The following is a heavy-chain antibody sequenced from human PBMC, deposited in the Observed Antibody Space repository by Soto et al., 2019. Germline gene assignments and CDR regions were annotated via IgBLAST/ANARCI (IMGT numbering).Heavy chain of an antibody. CDR2: FSGSGGFT. J-gene: IGHJ4*02. D-gene: IGHD6-6*01. CDR3: AKGGTSSSSWIDY. V-gene: IGHV3-23*01. CDR1: GFTFSSYA. Sequence: EVQLLESGGGLVQPGGSLRLSCAASGFTFSSYAMSWVRQAPGKGLEWVSGFSGSGGFTYYADSVKGRFTISRDNSKNTLYLQMNSLRAEDTAVYYCAKGGTSSSSWIDYWCQGPLVTVSS.